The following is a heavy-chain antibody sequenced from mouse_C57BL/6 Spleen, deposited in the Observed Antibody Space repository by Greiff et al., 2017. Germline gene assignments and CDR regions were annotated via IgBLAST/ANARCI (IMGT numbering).Heavy chain of an antibody. Sequence: EVQLQQSGPELVKPGASVKIPCKASGYTFTDYNMDWVKQSHGKSLEWIGDINPNNGGTIYNQKFKGKATLTVDKSSSTAYMELRSLTSEDTAVYDCARGGSSGYYYAMDYWGQGTSVTVSS. D-gene: IGHD3-2*02. CDR2: INPNNGGT. V-gene: IGHV1-18*01. J-gene: IGHJ4*01. CDR3: ARGGSSGYYYAMDY. CDR1: GYTFTDYN.